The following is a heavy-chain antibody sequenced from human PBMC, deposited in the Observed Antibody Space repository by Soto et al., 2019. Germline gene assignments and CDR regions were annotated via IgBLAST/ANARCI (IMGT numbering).Heavy chain of an antibody. V-gene: IGHV4-34*01. CDR2: INHSGST. Sequence: QVQLQQWGAGLLKPSETLSLTCAVYGGSFSGYYWSWIRQPPGKGLEWIGEINHSGSTNYNPSLRSRVTISVDTSKNQFSLKLSSVTAADTAVYYCAREDGGVLDYWCQGTLVTVSS. CDR1: GGSFSGYY. D-gene: IGHD2-8*02. J-gene: IGHJ4*02. CDR3: AREDGGVLDY.